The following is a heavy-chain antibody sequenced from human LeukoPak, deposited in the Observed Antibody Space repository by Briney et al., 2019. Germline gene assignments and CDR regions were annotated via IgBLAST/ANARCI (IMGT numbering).Heavy chain of an antibody. V-gene: IGHV1-8*01. J-gene: IGHJ4*02. Sequence: ASVKVPCKASGYTFTSYDINWVRQATGQGLEWMGWMNPNSGNTGYAQKFQGRVTMTRNTSISTAYMELSSLRSEDTAVYYCARWEGGNSAFDYWGQGTLVTVSS. D-gene: IGHD4-23*01. CDR3: ARWEGGNSAFDY. CDR1: GYTFTSYD. CDR2: MNPNSGNT.